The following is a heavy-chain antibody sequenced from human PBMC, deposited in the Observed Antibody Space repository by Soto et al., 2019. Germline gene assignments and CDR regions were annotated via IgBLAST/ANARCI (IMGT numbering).Heavy chain of an antibody. J-gene: IGHJ4*01. CDR3: TTDSYSTIIIVRFDY. Sequence: GGSLRLSCAASGFTFTNAWINWVRQAPGKGLEWVGRIKSKTDGGTTDYAEPVKGSFAISRDDSNNMVYLQMNSPKIEDTAVYYCTTDSYSTIIIVRFDYWGHGTLVTVSS. D-gene: IGHD3-22*01. CDR2: IKSKTDGGTT. CDR1: GFTFTNAW. V-gene: IGHV3-15*07.